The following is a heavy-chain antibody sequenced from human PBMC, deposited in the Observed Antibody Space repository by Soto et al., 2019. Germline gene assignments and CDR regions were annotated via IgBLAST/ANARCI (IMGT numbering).Heavy chain of an antibody. CDR3: ARRSSSPKPYYYYYGMDV. CDR2: IIPIFGTA. Sequence: QVQLVQSGAEVQKPGSSVKVSCKASGGTFSSYAISWVRQAPGQGLEWMGGIIPIFGTANYAQKFQGRVTITADESTSTAYMELSSLRSEDTAVYYCARRSSSPKPYYYYYGMDVWGQGTTVTVSS. D-gene: IGHD6-13*01. J-gene: IGHJ6*02. V-gene: IGHV1-69*01. CDR1: GGTFSSYA.